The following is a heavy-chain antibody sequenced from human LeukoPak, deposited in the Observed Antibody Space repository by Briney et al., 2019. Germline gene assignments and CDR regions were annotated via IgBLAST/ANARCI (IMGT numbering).Heavy chain of an antibody. CDR1: GFTFSSYG. CDR2: ISSSGSTI. D-gene: IGHD5-18*01. V-gene: IGHV3-48*03. Sequence: GGSLRLSCAASGFTFSSYGMNWVRQAPGKGLEWVSYISSSGSTIYYADSVKGRFTISRDNAKNSLYLQMNSLRAEDTAVYYCARGIQLWYFDAFDIWGQGTMVTVSS. CDR3: ARGIQLWYFDAFDI. J-gene: IGHJ3*02.